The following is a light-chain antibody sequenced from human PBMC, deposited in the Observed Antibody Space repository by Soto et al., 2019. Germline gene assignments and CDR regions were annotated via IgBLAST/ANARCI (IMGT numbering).Light chain of an antibody. CDR2: DVS. CDR1: SSDVGGYDF. J-gene: IGLJ1*01. Sequence: QCVLAQPASVSGFPGRSITISSTGTSSDVGGYDFVSWYQQHPGKAPKLMISDVSNRPSGGSNRFSGSKSGNTASLTISGLQAEDEADYYCSSYTSGKTYVFGTGTKVTVL. CDR3: SSYTSGKTYV. V-gene: IGLV2-14*01.